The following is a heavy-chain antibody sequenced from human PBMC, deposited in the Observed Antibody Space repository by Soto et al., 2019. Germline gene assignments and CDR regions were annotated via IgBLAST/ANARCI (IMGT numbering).Heavy chain of an antibody. CDR3: ARTRSFTLGFYYDGMDV. V-gene: IGHV5-51*01. Sequence: XSVKVSCKESVYTFTSYYMHWVRQAPGQGLEWMGIIYPGDSDTRYSPSFQGQVTISADKSLRTAYLQWTSLKASDTALYYCARTRSFTLGFYYDGMDVWGQGTTVTVSS. J-gene: IGHJ6*02. D-gene: IGHD6-6*01. CDR2: IYPGDSDT. CDR1: VYTFTSYY.